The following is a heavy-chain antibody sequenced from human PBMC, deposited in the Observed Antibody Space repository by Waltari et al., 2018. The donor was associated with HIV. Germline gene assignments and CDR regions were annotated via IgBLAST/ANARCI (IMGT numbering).Heavy chain of an antibody. Sequence: QAQLVQSGAETKKPGSSVTVSCQASGGAFDTFAFTWVRQAPGQGLEWLGGTAPFFGVIYAQDFNGRVTITSNPSTRTVFLELGGLRPDDTAVYFCAKSYFTELVRGQKAFDVWGQGT. J-gene: IGHJ3*01. CDR3: AKSYFTELVRGQKAFDV. V-gene: IGHV1-69*19. D-gene: IGHD1-26*01. CDR1: GGAFDTFA. CDR2: TAPFFGV.